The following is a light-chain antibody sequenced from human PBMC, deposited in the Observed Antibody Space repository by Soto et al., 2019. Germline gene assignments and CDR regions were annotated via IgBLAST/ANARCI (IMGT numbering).Light chain of an antibody. CDR3: QTWSTDIRV. Sequence: QNVVTQPPSASASLGASVKLTCTLSSGHNSYAIAWHQQQPEKGPRYLMKLNSDDSHSKGDGIPDRFSGSSSGAERYLTISSLQSEDEADYYCQTWSTDIRVFGGGTKLTVL. V-gene: IGLV4-69*01. CDR1: SGHNSYA. CDR2: LNSDDSH. J-gene: IGLJ3*02.